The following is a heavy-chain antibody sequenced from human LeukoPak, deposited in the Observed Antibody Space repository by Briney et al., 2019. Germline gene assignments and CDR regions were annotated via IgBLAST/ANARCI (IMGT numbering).Heavy chain of an antibody. Sequence: ASVKVSCKASGYAFGTYFIHWMRQAPGQGLEWLGRIDPSRGWTRLPRKFQGRVTVTRDTSTTTVDMELSSLTSEDTALYYCVREMDGGDFDYWGQGTLVTVPS. V-gene: IGHV1-46*01. CDR1: GYAFGTYF. CDR3: VREMDGGDFDY. J-gene: IGHJ4*02. D-gene: IGHD3-10*01. CDR2: IDPSRGWT.